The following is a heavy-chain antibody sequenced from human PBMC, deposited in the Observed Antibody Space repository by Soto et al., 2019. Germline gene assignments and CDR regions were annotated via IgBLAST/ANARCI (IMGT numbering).Heavy chain of an antibody. V-gene: IGHV4-34*01. Sequence: SETLSLTCVVYGGSFSGYYWSWIRQSPGKGLEWIGGINHRGSTNYNPSLESRVTISVDTSKNQFSLKLPSVTAADTAMYYCARDGFCTSTTCRVGNWFDPWGQGTLVTVSS. CDR1: GGSFSGYY. J-gene: IGHJ5*02. CDR3: ARDGFCTSTTCRVGNWFDP. D-gene: IGHD2-2*01. CDR2: INHRGST.